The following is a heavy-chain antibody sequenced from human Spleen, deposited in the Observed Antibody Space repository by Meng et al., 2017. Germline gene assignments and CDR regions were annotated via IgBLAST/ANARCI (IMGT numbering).Heavy chain of an antibody. V-gene: IGHV3-9*01. J-gene: IGHJ3*01. CDR2: INWNSGRM. CDR3: AKDLHYYGDNGDAFDL. Sequence: GGSLRLSCVASGFTFNDFAMHWVRQAPGKGLEWVSDINWNSGRMVYADSVLGRFTISRDNAKKSLYLHMNSLKGEDTTLYYYAKDLHYYGDNGDAFDLWGQGTMVTVSS. CDR1: GFTFNDFA. D-gene: IGHD4-17*01.